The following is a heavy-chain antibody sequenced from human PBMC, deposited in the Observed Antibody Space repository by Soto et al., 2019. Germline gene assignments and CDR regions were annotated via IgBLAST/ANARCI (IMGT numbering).Heavy chain of an antibody. CDR3: TNDKFSGSYYVRGLTYYFEY. Sequence: EVQLVESGGGLVQPGGSLRLSCAVSGLTFSDYWMSWVRQAPGKGLEWVANIRQDESEKNYADSVKGRFTISRDNAKSSVYLQMYSLRAEDTAVYYCTNDKFSGSYYVRGLTYYFEYWGQGTLVTVSS. V-gene: IGHV3-7*03. CDR2: IRQDESEK. J-gene: IGHJ4*02. D-gene: IGHD1-26*01. CDR1: GLTFSDYW.